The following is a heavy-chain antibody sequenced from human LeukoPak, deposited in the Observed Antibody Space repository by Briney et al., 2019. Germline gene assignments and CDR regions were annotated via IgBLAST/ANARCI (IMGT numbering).Heavy chain of an antibody. J-gene: IGHJ6*03. V-gene: IGHV3-21*01. D-gene: IGHD2-15*01. CDR3: ARDLEYCSGGSCYSFYYYYYMDV. CDR1: GFTFSIHA. Sequence: KPGGSLRLSCAASGFTFSIHAMSWVRQAPGKGLEWVSSISSSSSYIYYADSVKGRFTISRDNAKNSLYLRMNSLRAEDTAVYYCARDLEYCSGGSCYSFYYYYYMDVWGKGTTVTVSS. CDR2: ISSSSSYI.